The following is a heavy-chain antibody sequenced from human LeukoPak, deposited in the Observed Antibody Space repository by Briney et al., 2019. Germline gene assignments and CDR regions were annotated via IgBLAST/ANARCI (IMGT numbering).Heavy chain of an antibody. CDR3: ARDRVAYDFWSGYYGEFDP. CDR1: GYTFTGYY. V-gene: IGHV1-2*02. CDR2: INPNSGGT. J-gene: IGHJ5*02. D-gene: IGHD3-3*01. Sequence: ASVKVSCKASGYTFTGYYMHWVRQAPGQGLEWMGWINPNSGGTNYAQKFQGRVTMTRDTSISTAYMELSRLRSDDTAVYYCARDRVAYDFWSGYYGEFDPWGQGTLVTVPS.